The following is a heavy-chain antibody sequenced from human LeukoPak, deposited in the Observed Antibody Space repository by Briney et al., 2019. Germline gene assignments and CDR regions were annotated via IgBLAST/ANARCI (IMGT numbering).Heavy chain of an antibody. D-gene: IGHD1-26*01. J-gene: IGHJ4*02. CDR2: IYTSGST. Sequence: SETLSLTCTVSGGSISGYYWSWIRQPAGKGLEWMGRIYTSGSTNYNASLKSRVSMSVDTSKNQFSLKLSSVTAADTAVFYCARENSGSYREFDYWGQGPLVTVSS. V-gene: IGHV4-4*07. CDR3: ARENSGSYREFDY. CDR1: GGSISGYY.